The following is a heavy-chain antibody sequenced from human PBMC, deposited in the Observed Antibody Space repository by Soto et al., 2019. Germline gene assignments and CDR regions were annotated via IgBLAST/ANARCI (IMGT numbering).Heavy chain of an antibody. J-gene: IGHJ4*02. Sequence: QVQLQQWGAGLLKPSETLSLTCAVYGGSFSGYYWSWIRQPPGKGLEWIGEINHSGSTNYNPSLKGRVTISVATSKNQFSLKLSSVTAADTAVYYCARVLYDYVWGSYRYDTGPFFDYWGQGTLVTVSS. V-gene: IGHV4-34*01. D-gene: IGHD3-16*02. CDR1: GGSFSGYY. CDR2: INHSGST. CDR3: ARVLYDYVWGSYRYDTGPFFDY.